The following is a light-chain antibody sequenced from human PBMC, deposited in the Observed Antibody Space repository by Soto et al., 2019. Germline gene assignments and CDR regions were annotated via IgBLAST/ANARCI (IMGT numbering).Light chain of an antibody. V-gene: IGKV3-11*01. CDR1: QSVSSY. CDR3: QQRSNWPQA. J-gene: IGKJ1*01. Sequence: EIVLTQSPATLSLSPGERATLSCRASQSVSSYFAWYQQKPGQAPRLLIYDASNRSTGIPARFSGSGSVTDFTLTISSLEPQDFAVYCSQQRSNWPQAFGKGTQVQSK. CDR2: DAS.